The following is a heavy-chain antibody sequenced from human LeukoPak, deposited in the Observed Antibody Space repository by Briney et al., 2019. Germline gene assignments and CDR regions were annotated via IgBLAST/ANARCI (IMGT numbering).Heavy chain of an antibody. D-gene: IGHD5-18*01. V-gene: IGHV5-51*04. CDR1: GYSFTSYR. CDR3: ARNSAAMSDY. Sequence: GESLKISCKGSGYSFTSYRIGWVRQMPGKGLEWMGIIYPGNSDTRYSPSFQGQVTISADKPISTAFLQWSSLKASDTAMYYCARNSAAMSDYWGQGTLVTVSS. CDR2: IYPGNSDT. J-gene: IGHJ4*02.